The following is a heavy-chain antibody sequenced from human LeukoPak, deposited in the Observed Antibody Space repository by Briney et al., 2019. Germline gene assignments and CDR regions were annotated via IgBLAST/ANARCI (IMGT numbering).Heavy chain of an antibody. CDR2: ISGSGGST. D-gene: IGHD3-10*01. Sequence: GGSLRLSCAASGFTFSSYAMSWVRQAPGKGLEWVSAISGSGGSTYYADSVKGRFTISRDSSKNTLYLQMNSLRAEDTAVYYCAKAPPQPWFGELIPHFDYWGQGTLVTVSS. CDR1: GFTFSSYA. J-gene: IGHJ4*02. V-gene: IGHV3-23*01. CDR3: AKAPPQPWFGELIPHFDY.